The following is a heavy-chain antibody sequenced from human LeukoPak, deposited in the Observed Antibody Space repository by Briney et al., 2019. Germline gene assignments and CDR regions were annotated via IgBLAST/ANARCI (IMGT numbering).Heavy chain of an antibody. Sequence: SETLSLTCTVSGGSISSYYWSWIRQPPGKGLEWIGYIYYSGSTNYNPSLKSRVTISVDTSKNQISLKLSSVTAADTAVYYCARPRVVGTAFRYYFDYWGQGTLVTVSS. V-gene: IGHV4-59*01. CDR1: GGSISSYY. D-gene: IGHD2/OR15-2a*01. CDR2: IYYSGST. CDR3: ARPRVVGTAFRYYFDY. J-gene: IGHJ4*02.